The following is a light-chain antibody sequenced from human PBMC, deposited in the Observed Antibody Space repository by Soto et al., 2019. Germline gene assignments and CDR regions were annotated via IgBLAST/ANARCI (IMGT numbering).Light chain of an antibody. CDR3: SSYTTSSIYV. V-gene: IGLV2-14*01. CDR1: SSVVGAYNY. J-gene: IGLJ1*01. CDR2: DVS. Sequence: QSVLNQPASGFGSPGQSITISCTGTSSVVGAYNYVSWYQQHPGKAPKLMIYDVSNRPSGVSSRFSGSKSGNTASLTFSGLQAEDEADYYCSSYTTSSIYVFGTGTKVTVL.